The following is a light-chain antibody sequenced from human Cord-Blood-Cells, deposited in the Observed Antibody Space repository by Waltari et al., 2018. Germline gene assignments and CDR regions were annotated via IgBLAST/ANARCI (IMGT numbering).Light chain of an antibody. J-gene: IGKJ4*01. CDR1: QSVSSSY. CDR3: QQYGSSPQLT. CDR2: GAS. Sequence: EIVLTQPPGTLSSSPGERATLSCRASQSVSSSYLAWYQQKPGQAPRLLIYGASSRATGIPDRFSGSGSGTDFTLTISRLEPEDFAVYYCQQYGSSPQLTFGGGTKVEIK. V-gene: IGKV3-20*01.